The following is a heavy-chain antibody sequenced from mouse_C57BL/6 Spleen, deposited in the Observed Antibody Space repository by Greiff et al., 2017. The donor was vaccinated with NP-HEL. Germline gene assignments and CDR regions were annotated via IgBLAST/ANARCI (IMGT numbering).Heavy chain of an antibody. D-gene: IGHD1-2*01. CDR1: GYSITSGYY. Sequence: VQLQQSGPGLVKPSQSLSLTCSVTGYSITSGYYWNWIRQFPGNNLEWMGYISYDGSNNYNPSLKNRISITRDTSKNQFFLKLNSVTTEDTATYYCATLHGAMDYWGQGTSVTVSS. CDR2: ISYDGSN. CDR3: ATLHGAMDY. V-gene: IGHV3-6*01. J-gene: IGHJ4*01.